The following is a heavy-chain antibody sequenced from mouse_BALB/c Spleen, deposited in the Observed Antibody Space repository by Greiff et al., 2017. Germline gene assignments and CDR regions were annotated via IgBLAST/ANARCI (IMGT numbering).Heavy chain of an antibody. D-gene: IGHD1-1*01. CDR3: ARAGLRYPHYYAMDY. CDR2: IWAGGST. J-gene: IGHJ4*01. V-gene: IGHV2-9*02. CDR1: GFSLTSYG. Sequence: QVQLKESGPGLVAPSQSLSITCTVSGFSLTSYGVHWVRQPPGKGLEWLGVIWAGGSTNYNSALMSRLSISKDNSKSQVFLKMNSLQTDDTAMYYCARAGLRYPHYYAMDYWGQGTSVTVSS.